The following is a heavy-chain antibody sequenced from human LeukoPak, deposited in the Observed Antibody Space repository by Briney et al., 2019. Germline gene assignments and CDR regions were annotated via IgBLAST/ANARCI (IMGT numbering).Heavy chain of an antibody. CDR2: IDPSDSYT. Sequence: GESLKISCKGSGYSFTSYWISWVRQMPGKGLEWMGRIDPSDSYTNYSPSFQGHVTISADKSISTAYLRWSSLKASDTAMYYCARHVRLEDWFDPWGQGTLVTVSS. CDR1: GYSFTSYW. V-gene: IGHV5-10-1*01. J-gene: IGHJ5*02. D-gene: IGHD6-19*01. CDR3: ARHVRLEDWFDP.